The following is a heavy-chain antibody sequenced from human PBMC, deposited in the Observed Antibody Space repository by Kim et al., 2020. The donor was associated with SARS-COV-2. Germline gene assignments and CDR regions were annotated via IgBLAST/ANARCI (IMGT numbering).Heavy chain of an antibody. J-gene: IGHJ6*02. CDR1: GYSFTSYW. D-gene: IGHD6-19*01. V-gene: IGHV5-51*01. Sequence: GESLKISCKGSGYSFTSYWIGWVRQMPGKGLEWMGIIYPGDSDTRYSPSFQGQVTISADKSISTAYLQWSSLKASDTAMYYCARRSTGYSSGWYYYYGMDVWGQGTTVTVSS. CDR2: IYPGDSDT. CDR3: ARRSTGYSSGWYYYYGMDV.